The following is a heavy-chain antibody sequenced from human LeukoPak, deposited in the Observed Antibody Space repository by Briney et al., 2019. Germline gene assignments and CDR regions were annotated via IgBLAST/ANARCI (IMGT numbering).Heavy chain of an antibody. D-gene: IGHD3-22*01. CDR1: GFTFSSYW. V-gene: IGHV3-7*01. J-gene: IGHJ4*02. CDR3: ARGCRDYDSSGHCPLFDY. Sequence: GGSLRLSCAASGFTFSSYWMSWVRQAPGKGLEWVANIKQDGSEKYYVDSVKGRFTISRDNAKNSLYLQMNSLRAEDTAVYYCARGCRDYDSSGHCPLFDYWGQGTLVTVSS. CDR2: IKQDGSEK.